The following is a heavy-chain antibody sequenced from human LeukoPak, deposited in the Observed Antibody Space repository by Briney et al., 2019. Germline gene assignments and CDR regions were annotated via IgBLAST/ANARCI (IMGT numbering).Heavy chain of an antibody. V-gene: IGHV3-21*01. J-gene: IGHJ4*02. CDR3: ARAPPNGYCSGGSCSWYFDY. Sequence: GGSLRLSCAASGISFSNYSMNWVRQAPGKGLEWVSLISSSSRFIYYGDSVKGRFTISRDNAKKSLYLQMNSLRAEDTAVYYCARAPPNGYCSGGSCSWYFDYWGQGTLVTVSS. CDR1: GISFSNYS. D-gene: IGHD2-15*01. CDR2: ISSSSRFI.